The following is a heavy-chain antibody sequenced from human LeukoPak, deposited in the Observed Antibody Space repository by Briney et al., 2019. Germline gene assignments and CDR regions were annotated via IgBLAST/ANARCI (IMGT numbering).Heavy chain of an antibody. Sequence: GGSLSLSCAPSEFTFRNYAMHWVRQARGKGREGVAFIRSEGNNKFYADSVKGRFTISRDNSKNTLYLQMNSLRAEDTAVYYCATEGRYCTTTSCSWAGAFDFWGQGTVVTVSS. V-gene: IGHV3-30*02. CDR2: IRSEGNNK. D-gene: IGHD2-2*01. CDR1: EFTFRNYA. CDR3: ATEGRYCTTTSCSWAGAFDF. J-gene: IGHJ3*01.